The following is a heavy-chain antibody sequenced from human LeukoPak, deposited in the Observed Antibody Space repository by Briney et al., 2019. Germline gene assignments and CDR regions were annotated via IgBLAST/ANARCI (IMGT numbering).Heavy chain of an antibody. J-gene: IGHJ3*02. D-gene: IGHD1-26*01. CDR1: GYTFTGYY. CDR3: ARDSGSYLARDAFDI. Sequence: ASVTVSCKASGYTFTGYYMHWVRQAPGQGREWMGWINPNSGGTNYAQKFQGRVTMTRDTSISTAYMELSRLRSDDTAVYYCARDSGSYLARDAFDIWGQGTMVTVSS. V-gene: IGHV1-2*02. CDR2: INPNSGGT.